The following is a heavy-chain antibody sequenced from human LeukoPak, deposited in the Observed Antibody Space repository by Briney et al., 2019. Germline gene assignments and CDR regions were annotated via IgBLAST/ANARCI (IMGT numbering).Heavy chain of an antibody. D-gene: IGHD2-15*01. Sequence: PSETLSLTCTVSGGSISSYYWSWIRQPPGKGLEWIGYIYYSGSTNYNPSLKSRVTISVDTSKNQFSLKLSSVTAADTAVYYCARDSPYPDGYCSGGSCYSGGGAFDIWGQGTMVTVSS. CDR2: IYYSGST. CDR3: ARDSPYPDGYCSGGSCYSGGGAFDI. V-gene: IGHV4-59*01. J-gene: IGHJ3*02. CDR1: GGSISSYY.